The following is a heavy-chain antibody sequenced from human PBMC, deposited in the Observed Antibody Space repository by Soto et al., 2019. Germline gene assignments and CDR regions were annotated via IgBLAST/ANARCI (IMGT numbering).Heavy chain of an antibody. CDR3: AHTPSIAIPFS. V-gene: IGHV2-5*02. J-gene: IGHJ4*02. CDR2: IYWDDDK. CDR1: GFSLSTSGVG. D-gene: IGHD6-6*01. Sequence: QITLKESGPTLVKHTQTLTLTCTFSGFSLSTSGVGVGWIRQHPGKALEWLALIYWDDDKRYSPSLKSRLTITKDTSKNQVVLTMTNMDPVDTATYYCAHTPSIAIPFSWGQGTLVTVSS.